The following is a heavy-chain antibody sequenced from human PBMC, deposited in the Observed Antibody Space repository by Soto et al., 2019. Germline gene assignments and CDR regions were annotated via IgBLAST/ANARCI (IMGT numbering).Heavy chain of an antibody. J-gene: IGHJ2*01. V-gene: IGHV3-23*01. CDR3: AKSPDIVLPLGL. D-gene: IGHD2-15*01. CDR1: GFTFSNFA. CDR2: IRGSGEIT. Sequence: EVQLMESGGGLVQPGGSLRLSCVASGFTFSNFAMGWVRQAPGKGLEWVSSIRGSGEITYHAESVKGRFTIARDNSNNTLFLQMNILRVEDTAVYYCAKSPDIVLPLGLWGRGTLVTVS.